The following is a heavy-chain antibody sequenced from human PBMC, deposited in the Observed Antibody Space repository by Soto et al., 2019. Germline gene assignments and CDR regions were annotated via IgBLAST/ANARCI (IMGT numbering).Heavy chain of an antibody. V-gene: IGHV1-18*01. CDR2: ISAYNGNT. J-gene: IGHJ6*02. Sequence: ASVKVSCKASGYTFTSYGISWVRQAPGQGLEWMGWISAYNGNTNYAQKLQGRVTMTTDTSTSTAYMELRSLRSDDTAVYYCARGEYNLNYRGFRYGMDVWGQGTTVTVSS. CDR1: GYTFTSYG. D-gene: IGHD1-7*01. CDR3: ARGEYNLNYRGFRYGMDV.